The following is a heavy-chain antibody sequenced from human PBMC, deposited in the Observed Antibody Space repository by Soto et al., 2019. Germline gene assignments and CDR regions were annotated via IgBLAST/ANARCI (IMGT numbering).Heavy chain of an antibody. V-gene: IGHV4-4*07. CDR3: ARGQRFADWFDP. Sequence: QVQLQESGPGLVKPSETLSLTCTVSGGDISTYYWPWIRPPAGKGLEWIGRISSSGSTKYNPSLKSSVTKSLDTSKNHFSLRLSSVTAADTAVYYCARGQRFADWFDPWGQGTLVTVSS. J-gene: IGHJ5*02. CDR2: ISSSGST. CDR1: GGDISTYY. D-gene: IGHD3-3*01.